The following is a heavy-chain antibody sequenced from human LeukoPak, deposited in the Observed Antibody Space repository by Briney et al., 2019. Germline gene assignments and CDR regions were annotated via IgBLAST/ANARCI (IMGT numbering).Heavy chain of an antibody. CDR3: VAYNWNYPDY. CDR2: INTDGRDT. D-gene: IGHD1-7*01. CDR1: GFSFRSYF. J-gene: IGHJ4*02. V-gene: IGHV3-74*03. Sequence: PGGSLRLSCAASGFSFRSYFMYWVRQAPGKGLVWVSRINTDGRDTEYADSVKGRFTISRDNAKNTLYMQMNSLREEHTAVYYCVAYNWNYPDYWGQGTLVTVSS.